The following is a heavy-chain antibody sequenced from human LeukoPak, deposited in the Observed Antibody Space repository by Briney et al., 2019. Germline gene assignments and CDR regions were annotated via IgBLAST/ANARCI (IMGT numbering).Heavy chain of an antibody. CDR1: GFSLSNYW. CDR2: IKEDGSDQ. D-gene: IGHD6-19*01. V-gene: IGHV3-7*01. J-gene: IGHJ4*02. CDR3: ARRKARSWPFDS. Sequence: PGGSLRLSCAASGFSLSNYWMAWVRQAPGKGLEWVANIKEDGSDQHYVDSVRGRFTVSRDNAANSMYLQMSSLRPDDTAVYFCARRKARSWPFDSWGQGTLVAVSS.